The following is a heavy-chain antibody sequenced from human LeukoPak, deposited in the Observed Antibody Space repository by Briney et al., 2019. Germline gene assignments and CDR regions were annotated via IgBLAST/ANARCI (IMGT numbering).Heavy chain of an antibody. CDR3: ARVRYGDYAFFDY. J-gene: IGHJ4*02. CDR1: GFTFSSYS. D-gene: IGHD4-17*01. Sequence: GGSLRLSCAASGFTFSSYSMNWVRQAPGKGLEWVSSSSSSSGYIYYADSVKGRFTTSRDGAKNSLYLQMNSLRAEDTAVYYCARVRYGDYAFFDYWGQGTLVTVSS. CDR2: SSSSSGYI. V-gene: IGHV3-21*01.